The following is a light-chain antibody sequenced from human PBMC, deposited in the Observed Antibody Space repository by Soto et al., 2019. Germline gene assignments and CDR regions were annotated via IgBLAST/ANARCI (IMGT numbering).Light chain of an antibody. CDR3: CLYIGATTYV. V-gene: IGLV2-14*01. CDR2: EVS. J-gene: IGLJ1*01. CDR1: SSDVGGYNY. Sequence: QSVLTQPASVSGSPGQSITISCTGTSSDVGGYNYVSWYQQNPGKAPKLMIYEVSNRPSGVSNRFSGSKSGNMASLTISGLQAEDEADYYCCLYIGATTYVFGTGTKVTVL.